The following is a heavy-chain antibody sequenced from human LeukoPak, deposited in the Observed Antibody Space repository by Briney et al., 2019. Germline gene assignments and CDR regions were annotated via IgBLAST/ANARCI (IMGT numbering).Heavy chain of an antibody. D-gene: IGHD6-19*01. V-gene: IGHV3-23*01. Sequence: GGSLRLSCAASGFTFSSYAMSWVRQAPGKGLEWVSAISGSGGSTYYADSVKGRFTISRDNSKNTLYLQMNSLRAEDTAVYYCAKVGQWLVPRDDAFDIWGQGTMVTVSS. CDR1: GFTFSSYA. J-gene: IGHJ3*02. CDR2: ISGSGGST. CDR3: AKVGQWLVPRDDAFDI.